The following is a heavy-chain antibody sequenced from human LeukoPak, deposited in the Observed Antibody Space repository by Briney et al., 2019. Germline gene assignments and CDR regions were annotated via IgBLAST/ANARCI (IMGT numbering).Heavy chain of an antibody. CDR2: ISSSSTTI. CDR1: GFTFGTHS. CDR3: AGGESEYSSSGDFAY. D-gene: IGHD6-6*01. Sequence: GGSLRLSCTASGFTFGTHSMNWVRQAPGRGLEWVSYISSSSTTIYYADSVRGRFTISRDNARDSLYLQLNSLRAEDTAVYYCAGGESEYSSSGDFAYWGQGTLVTVSS. J-gene: IGHJ4*02. V-gene: IGHV3-48*01.